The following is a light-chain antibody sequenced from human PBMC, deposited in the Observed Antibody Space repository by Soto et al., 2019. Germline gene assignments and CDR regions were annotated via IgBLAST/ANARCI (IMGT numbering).Light chain of an antibody. J-gene: IGKJ2*01. CDR1: RDISNY. V-gene: IGKV1-33*01. CDR2: DAS. Sequence: DIQMTQSPSSLSASVGDRVTITCQASRDISNYLNWYQQKPGKAPKLLIYDASNLETGVPSRFSGSGSGTDFTFTISSLQPEDIETYYCQQYDNLPYTFGQGTKVDSK. CDR3: QQYDNLPYT.